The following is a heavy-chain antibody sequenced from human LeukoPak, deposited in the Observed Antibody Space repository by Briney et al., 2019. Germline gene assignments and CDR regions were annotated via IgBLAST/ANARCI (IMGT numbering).Heavy chain of an antibody. Sequence: ASVKVSCKTSGYTFTDYYIHWVRQAPGQGLEWMGQLNPHTGGANYPQKFQGRVSLTRDTSINTAYIEVSRLTSDDTAVYYCARVTWKTVIAAPDFGGQGTLVTVSS. J-gene: IGHJ4*02. D-gene: IGHD2-21*01. V-gene: IGHV1-2*06. CDR3: ARVTWKTVIAAPDF. CDR2: LNPHTGGA. CDR1: GYTFTDYY.